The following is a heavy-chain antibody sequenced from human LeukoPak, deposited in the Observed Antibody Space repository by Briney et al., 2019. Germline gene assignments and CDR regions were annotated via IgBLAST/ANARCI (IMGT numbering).Heavy chain of an antibody. CDR1: GFTFNNYW. CDR3: TRGGYTLTTIDY. J-gene: IGHJ4*02. CDR2: INGDGSST. V-gene: IGHV3-74*01. Sequence: GGSLRLSCAASGFTFNNYWMHWVRQAPGKRLVWVSRINGDGSSTNYADSVKGRFTISRDNAKNTLNLQMNSLRAEDAAVYYCTRGGYTLTTIDYWGQGTLVTVSS. D-gene: IGHD3-16*02.